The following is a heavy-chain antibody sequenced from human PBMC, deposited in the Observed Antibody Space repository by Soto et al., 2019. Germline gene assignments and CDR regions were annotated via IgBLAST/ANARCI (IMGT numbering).Heavy chain of an antibody. V-gene: IGHV3-48*01. J-gene: IGHJ3*02. CDR3: AKTSAAAPVFDI. D-gene: IGHD6-13*01. Sequence: GGSLRLSCTASGFTFISYTMNWVRQAPWKGLEWVSSITGSSSIVSYADSVKGRFTISRDNANYSLHLQMNSLRAEDTAVYYCAKTSAAAPVFDIWGQGTMVTVSS. CDR1: GFTFISYT. CDR2: ITGSSSIV.